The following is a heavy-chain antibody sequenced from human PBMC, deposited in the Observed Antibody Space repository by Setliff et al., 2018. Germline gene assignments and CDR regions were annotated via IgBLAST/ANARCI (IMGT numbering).Heavy chain of an antibody. V-gene: IGHV4-34*01. D-gene: IGHD3-16*02. J-gene: IGHJ6*02. Sequence: SETLSLTCAVYGGSFSGYHWSWIRQPPGKGREWIGEINHSGSTNYNPSLKSRVTISVDTSKNQFSLKLSSVTAADTAVYYCARGGLNEGWGSYRFEGYYYYGMDVWGQGTTVTVSS. CDR2: INHSGST. CDR3: ARGGLNEGWGSYRFEGYYYYGMDV. CDR1: GGSFSGYH.